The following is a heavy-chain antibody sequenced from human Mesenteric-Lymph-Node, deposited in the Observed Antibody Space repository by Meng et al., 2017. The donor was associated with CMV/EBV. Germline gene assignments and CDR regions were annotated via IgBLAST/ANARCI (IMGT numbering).Heavy chain of an antibody. CDR1: YA. CDR2: ISYDGSNK. CDR3: ARDRAAPDIVAVPAASNWFDP. D-gene: IGHD2-2*01. V-gene: IGHV3-30*04. J-gene: IGHJ5*02. Sequence: YAMHGVRQAPGKGMEWVAVISYDGSNKYYADSVKGRFTISRDNSKNTLYLQMNSLRTEDTAVYYCARDRAAPDIVAVPAASNWFDPWGQGTLVTVSS.